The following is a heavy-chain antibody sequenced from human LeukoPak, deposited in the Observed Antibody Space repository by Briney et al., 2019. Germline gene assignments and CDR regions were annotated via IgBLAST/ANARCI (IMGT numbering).Heavy chain of an antibody. J-gene: IGHJ6*03. CDR3: ARDVGCSSTSCYMSYYMDV. Sequence: PGGSLRLSCAASGFTFSSYSMNWVRQAPGKGLEWVSSISSSSGYIYYADSVKGRFTISRDNAKNSLYLQMNSLRAEDTAVYYCARDVGCSSTSCYMSYYMDVWGKGTTVTVSS. D-gene: IGHD2-2*02. V-gene: IGHV3-21*01. CDR1: GFTFSSYS. CDR2: ISSSSGYI.